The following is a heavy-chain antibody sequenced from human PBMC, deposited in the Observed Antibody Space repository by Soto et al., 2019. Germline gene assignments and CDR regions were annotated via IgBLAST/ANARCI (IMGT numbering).Heavy chain of an antibody. CDR2: ISAYNGNT. Sequence: QVQLVQSGAEVKKPGASVKVSCKASGYTFTSYGISWVRQAPGQGLEWMGWISAYNGNTNYAQKHQVRVTITTETSRSTGYIELRSMRSEDTAVYYWARVGEEMASKLGVYWGQGTLGTVAS. CDR1: GYTFTSYG. J-gene: IGHJ4*02. V-gene: IGHV1-18*01. D-gene: IGHD7-27*01. CDR3: ARVGEEMASKLGVY.